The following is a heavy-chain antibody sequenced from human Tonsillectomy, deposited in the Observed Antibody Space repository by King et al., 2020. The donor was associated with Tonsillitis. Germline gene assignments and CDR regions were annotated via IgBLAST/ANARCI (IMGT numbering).Heavy chain of an antibody. J-gene: IGHJ6*02. D-gene: IGHD6-6*01. Sequence: VQLQQWGAGLLKPSETLSLTCAVYGGSFSGYYWSWIRQPPGKGLEWIGEINHSGSTNYNPSLKSRVTISVDTSKNQFSLKLSSVTAADTAVYYCARGPIAARRLGGFYYGMDVWGQGTTVTVSS. CDR2: INHSGST. CDR3: ARGPIAARRLGGFYYGMDV. V-gene: IGHV4-34*01. CDR1: GGSFSGYY.